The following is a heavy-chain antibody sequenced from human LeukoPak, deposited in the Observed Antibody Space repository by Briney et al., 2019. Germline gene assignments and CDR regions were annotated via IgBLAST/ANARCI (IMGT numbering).Heavy chain of an antibody. D-gene: IGHD6-13*01. CDR2: ISGSGGST. Sequence: GGSLRLSCAASGFTFSSYAMSWVRQAPGKGLEWVSAISGSGGSTYYADSGKGRFTISRDNSKNTLYLQMNSLRAEDTAVYYCAKVMDSYSSSWYQNPYYFDYWGQGTLVTVSS. J-gene: IGHJ4*02. CDR1: GFTFSSYA. CDR3: AKVMDSYSSSWYQNPYYFDY. V-gene: IGHV3-23*01.